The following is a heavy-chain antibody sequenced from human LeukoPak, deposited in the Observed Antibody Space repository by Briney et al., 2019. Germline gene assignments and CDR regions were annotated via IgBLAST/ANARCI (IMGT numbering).Heavy chain of an antibody. CDR1: GFTFSDYY. D-gene: IGHD5-12*01. CDR2: ISSSGSTI. J-gene: IGHJ4*02. V-gene: IGHV3-11*04. Sequence: GGSLRLSCAASGFTFSDYYMSWIRQAPGKGLEWVSYISSSGSTIYYADSVKGRFTISRDNSKNTLYLQMNSLRAEDTAVYYCAKDPRGYSGYDGPGYWGQGTLVTVSS. CDR3: AKDPRGYSGYDGPGY.